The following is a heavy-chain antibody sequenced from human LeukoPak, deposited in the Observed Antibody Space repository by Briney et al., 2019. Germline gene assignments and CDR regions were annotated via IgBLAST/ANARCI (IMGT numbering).Heavy chain of an antibody. Sequence: PSETLSLTCAVSGYSISSGYYWAWIRQPPGKGLEWIGSIYHSGSTYYIPSLKSRVTISVDTSKNQFSLKLSSVTAADTAVYYCAWPTYYYDSSGYYYFDYMDVWGKGTTVTVSS. CDR3: AWPTYYYDSSGYYYFDYMDV. D-gene: IGHD3-22*01. CDR1: GYSISSGYY. CDR2: IYHSGST. J-gene: IGHJ6*03. V-gene: IGHV4-38-2*01.